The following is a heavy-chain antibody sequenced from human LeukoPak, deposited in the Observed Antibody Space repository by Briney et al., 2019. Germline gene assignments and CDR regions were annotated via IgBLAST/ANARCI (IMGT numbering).Heavy chain of an antibody. Sequence: GGSLRLSCAASGFTFSSYAMHWVRQAPGKGLEWVAVISYDGSNKYYADSVKGRFTISRDNSKNTLYLQMNSLRAEDTAVYYCARDCSGGSCGFDYWGQGTLVTVSS. CDR1: GFTFSSYA. V-gene: IGHV3-30-3*01. J-gene: IGHJ4*02. CDR3: ARDCSGGSCGFDY. D-gene: IGHD2-15*01. CDR2: ISYDGSNK.